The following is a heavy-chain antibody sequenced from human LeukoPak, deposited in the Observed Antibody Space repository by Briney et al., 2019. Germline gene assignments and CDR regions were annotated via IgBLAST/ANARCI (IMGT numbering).Heavy chain of an antibody. CDR3: ARDVAQANFDSSGYPFDY. CDR1: GFSVRTGYY. CDR2: LGHGGNT. D-gene: IGHD3-22*01. J-gene: IGHJ4*02. V-gene: IGHV4-38-2*02. Sequence: SETLSLTCSVFGFSVRTGYYWGWIWQLPGKGLEWIGSLGHGGNTYYNPSLKARVSMSIDTSKNQFSLTLTSVTAADTALYYCARDVAQANFDSSGYPFDYWGQGALVTVSS.